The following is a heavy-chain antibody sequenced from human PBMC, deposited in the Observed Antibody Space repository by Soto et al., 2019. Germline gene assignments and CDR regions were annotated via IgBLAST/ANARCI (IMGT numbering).Heavy chain of an antibody. CDR3: ARLPHYGDPKAGF. V-gene: IGHV4-39*02. D-gene: IGHD4-17*01. Sequence: QLQLQESGPGLVKPSETLYLTCTVSGGSISSSGYYWGWIRQPPGKGLEWIGRISYGGRPYHNPSLKRRVTISVDTSKIHFSLKLSSVTAADTAVYYCARLPHYGDPKAGFWGQGTLVTVSS. CDR1: GGSISSSGYY. CDR2: ISYGGRP. J-gene: IGHJ4*02.